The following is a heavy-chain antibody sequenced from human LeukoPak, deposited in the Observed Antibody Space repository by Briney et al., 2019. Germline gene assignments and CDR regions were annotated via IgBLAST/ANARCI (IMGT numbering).Heavy chain of an antibody. CDR1: GGSFSGYY. V-gene: IGHV4-34*01. CDR2: INHSGST. J-gene: IGHJ4*02. CDR3: ARLANRNYYGSGSYYNY. D-gene: IGHD3-10*01. Sequence: SETLSLTCAVYGGSFSGYYWSWIRQPPGKGLEWIGEINHSGSTNYNPSLKSRVTISVDTSKNQFSPKLSSVTAADTAVYYCARLANRNYYGSGSYYNYWGQGTLVTVSS.